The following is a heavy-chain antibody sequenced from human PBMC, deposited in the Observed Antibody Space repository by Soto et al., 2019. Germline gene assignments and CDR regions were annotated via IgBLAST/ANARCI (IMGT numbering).Heavy chain of an antibody. V-gene: IGHV4-59*08. J-gene: IGHJ4*02. Sequence: QVQLQESGPGLVKPSETLSLTCTVSGGSISSYYWSWIRQPPGKGLEWIGYIYYSGSTNYNPSLRNRVTISVDTYKNQCSLKLSSVTAADTAVYYCARHSPPLYGDHTSRRGIVDTDVFDYWGQGTLVTVSS. CDR3: ARHSPPLYGDHTSRRGIVDTDVFDY. CDR1: GGSISSYY. D-gene: IGHD4-17*01. CDR2: IYYSGST.